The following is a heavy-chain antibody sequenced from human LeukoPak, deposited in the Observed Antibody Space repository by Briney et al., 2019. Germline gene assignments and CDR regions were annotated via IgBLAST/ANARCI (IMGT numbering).Heavy chain of an antibody. D-gene: IGHD1-26*01. Sequence: GGSLRLSCAAPGFTFSTYAMTWVRQAPGKGLEWVSGISTSGDRTYYADPVKGRFTISRDNSKNTLYLQMNSLRAEDTAEYYCARSAVGTSCCTAVDYWGQGTLVTVSS. CDR3: ARSAVGTSCCTAVDY. J-gene: IGHJ4*02. CDR2: ISTSGDRT. V-gene: IGHV3-23*01. CDR1: GFTFSTYA.